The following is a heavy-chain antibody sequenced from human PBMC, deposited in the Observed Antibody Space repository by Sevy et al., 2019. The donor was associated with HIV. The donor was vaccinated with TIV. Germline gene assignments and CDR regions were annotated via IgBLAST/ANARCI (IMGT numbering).Heavy chain of an antibody. V-gene: IGHV3-33*01. D-gene: IGHD3-10*01. CDR1: GFTFSSFG. CDR3: AREWSGGSGSTCDL. J-gene: IGHJ5*02. Sequence: GGSLRLSCAASGFTFSSFGMHWVRQAPGKGLEWVEVIWYDGSNEYYADSVQGRFTISRDNSKNTRYLQMNGLRAGDTAVYFSAREWSGGSGSTCDLWGQKTLVTVSS. CDR2: IWYDGSNE.